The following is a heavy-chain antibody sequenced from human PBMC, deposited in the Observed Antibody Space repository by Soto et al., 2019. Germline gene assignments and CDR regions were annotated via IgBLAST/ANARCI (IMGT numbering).Heavy chain of an antibody. V-gene: IGHV3-64D*06. D-gene: IGHD3-3*02. CDR2: IDNKGDTT. CDR1: GFTFSSYA. Sequence: EVQLVESGGGLVQPGESLRLSCSASGFTFSSYAMHWVRQAPGEGLEYISAIDNKGDTTYYADSVKGRFTISRDNSKNTLSLQMSSLRPDDTAVYYCVKRILAYGIDVWGQGTTVTVSS. CDR3: VKRILAYGIDV. J-gene: IGHJ6*02.